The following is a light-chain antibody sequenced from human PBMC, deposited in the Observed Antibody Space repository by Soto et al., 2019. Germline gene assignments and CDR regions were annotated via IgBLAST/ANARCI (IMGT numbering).Light chain of an antibody. V-gene: IGLV2-8*01. J-gene: IGLJ2*01. Sequence: QSALTQPPSASGSLGQSVTISCTGTSSDVGGYNYVSWHQQHPGKAPKVMIYEVTKRPQGVPDRFSGCKSGNTASLTVSGLQAEDEADYYCSSFAGGGNPVLLGGGTKLTDL. CDR2: EVT. CDR3: SSFAGGGNPVL. CDR1: SSDVGGYNY.